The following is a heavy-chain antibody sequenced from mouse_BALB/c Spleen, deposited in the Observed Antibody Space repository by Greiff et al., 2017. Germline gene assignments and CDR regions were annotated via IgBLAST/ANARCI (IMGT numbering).Heavy chain of an antibody. CDR1: GFNIKDTY. V-gene: IGHV14-3*02. CDR2: IDPANGNT. Sequence: EVQLQQSGAELVKPGASVKLSCTASGFNIKDTYMHWVKQRPEQGLEWIGRIDPANGNTKYDPKFQGKATITADTSSNTAYLQLSSLTSEDTAVYYCASNYRVDYAMDYWGQGTTLTVSS. J-gene: IGHJ2*01. CDR3: ASNYRVDYAMDY. D-gene: IGHD2-1*01.